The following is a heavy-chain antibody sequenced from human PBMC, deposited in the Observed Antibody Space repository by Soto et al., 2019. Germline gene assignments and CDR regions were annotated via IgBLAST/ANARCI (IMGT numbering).Heavy chain of an antibody. Sequence: WTWVRQHPGKGLEWIGYIYYNGNTYFSPSLKSRLTISIDTSKNQFPLKLSSVTAADTAMYYCARARLRAVYAFDFWGQGTMVTVSS. J-gene: IGHJ3*01. V-gene: IGHV4-31*02. D-gene: IGHD4-17*01. CDR3: ARARLRAVYAFDF. CDR2: IYYNGNT.